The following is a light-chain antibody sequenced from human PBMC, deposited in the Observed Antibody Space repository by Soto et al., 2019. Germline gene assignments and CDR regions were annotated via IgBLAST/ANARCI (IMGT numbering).Light chain of an antibody. J-gene: IGLJ3*02. CDR2: EVS. CDR3: TSFTSSSTEV. V-gene: IGLV2-14*03. Sequence: QSALTQPASVSGSPGQSITISCTGTSSDVGGYNYVSWFQQHPGKAPKLKIYEVSNRPSGVSNRFSGSKSGYTASLTISELQAEDEADYYCTSFTSSSTEVFGGGTKLTVL. CDR1: SSDVGGYNY.